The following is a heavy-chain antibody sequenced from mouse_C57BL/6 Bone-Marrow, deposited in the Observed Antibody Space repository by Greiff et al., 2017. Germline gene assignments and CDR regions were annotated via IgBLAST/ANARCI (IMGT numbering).Heavy chain of an antibody. Sequence: EVKVVESGGGLVQPKGSLKLSCAASGFSFNTYAMNWVRQAPGKGLEWVARIRSKSNNYATYYADSVKDRFTISRDDSESMLYLQMNNLKTEDTAMYYCVRRRSSWFAYWGQGTLVTVSA. J-gene: IGHJ3*01. CDR2: IRSKSNNYAT. CDR1: GFSFNTYA. D-gene: IGHD1-1*01. V-gene: IGHV10-1*01. CDR3: VRRRSSWFAY.